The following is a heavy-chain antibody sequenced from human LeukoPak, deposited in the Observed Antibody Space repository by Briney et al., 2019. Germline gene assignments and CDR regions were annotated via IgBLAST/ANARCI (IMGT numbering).Heavy chain of an antibody. CDR3: TRDTGTTGEVKFDP. V-gene: IGHV4-4*07. J-gene: IGHJ5*02. CDR2: IYTSGST. D-gene: IGHD4-17*01. CDR1: GNSFGNYY. Sequence: SETLSLTSTVSGNSFGNYYWSWIRQPAGKGLEWIGRIYTSGSTTYNPSLKSRVTMSVDTSKNQFSLKLSSVTAADTAVYFCTRDTGTTGEVKFDPWGQGTLVTVSS.